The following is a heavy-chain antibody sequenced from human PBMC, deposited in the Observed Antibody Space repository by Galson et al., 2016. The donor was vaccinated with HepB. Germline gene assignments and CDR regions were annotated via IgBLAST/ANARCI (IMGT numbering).Heavy chain of an antibody. CDR2: INAGNGNT. Sequence: SVKVSCKASGYTFTSYAMHWVRQAPGQRLEWMGWINAGNGNTKYSQKFQGRVTITRDTSASTAYMKLSSPRSEDTAVYYCSRGPGNYYFDYWGQGTLVTVSS. CDR3: SRGPGNYYFDY. CDR1: GYTFTSYA. V-gene: IGHV1-3*01. J-gene: IGHJ4*02. D-gene: IGHD1-7*01.